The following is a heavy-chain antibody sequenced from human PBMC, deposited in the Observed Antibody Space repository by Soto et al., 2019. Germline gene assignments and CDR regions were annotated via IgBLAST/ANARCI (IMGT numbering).Heavy chain of an antibody. D-gene: IGHD1-1*01. J-gene: IGHJ6*02. Sequence: ASVKVSCKASGYTFTSYGISWVRQAPGQGLEWMGWISAYNGNTNYAQKLQGRVTMTTDISTSTAYMELRSLRSDDTAVYYCARDIGWNDVSVGYYYYGMDVWGQGTTVTVSS. CDR3: ARDIGWNDVSVGYYYYGMDV. V-gene: IGHV1-18*01. CDR1: GYTFTSYG. CDR2: ISAYNGNT.